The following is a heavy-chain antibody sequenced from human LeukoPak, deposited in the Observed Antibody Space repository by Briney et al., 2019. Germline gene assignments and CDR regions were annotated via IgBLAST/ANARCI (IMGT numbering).Heavy chain of an antibody. CDR3: ARGHWGLDY. Sequence: GGSLRLSCATSGSTFSDHYMTWLRQAPGKGLETVSYISNGGDTIYYADSVWGRFTISRDNAESSLYLQMNSLRAEDTAVYYCARGHWGLDYWGRGTLVTVSS. CDR2: ISNGGDTI. D-gene: IGHD7-27*01. V-gene: IGHV3-11*04. J-gene: IGHJ4*02. CDR1: GSTFSDHY.